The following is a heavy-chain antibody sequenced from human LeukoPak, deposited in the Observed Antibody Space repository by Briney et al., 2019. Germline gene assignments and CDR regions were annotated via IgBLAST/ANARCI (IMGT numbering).Heavy chain of an antibody. D-gene: IGHD2-2*01. V-gene: IGHV4-34*01. J-gene: IGHJ4*02. CDR1: GGSFSGYY. CDR3: ARYDLCSSTSCYGGRYYFDY. CDR2: INHSGST. Sequence: PSETLSLTCAVYGGSFSGYYWSWIRQPPGKGLEWIGEINHSGSTNYNPSLKSRVTISVDTSKNQFSLKLSSVTAADTAVYYCARYDLCSSTSCYGGRYYFDYWGQGTLATVSS.